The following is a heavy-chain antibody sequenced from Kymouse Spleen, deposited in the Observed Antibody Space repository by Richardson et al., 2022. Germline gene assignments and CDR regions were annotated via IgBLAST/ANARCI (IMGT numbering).Heavy chain of an antibody. Sequence: EVQLVESGGGLVKPGGSLRLSCAASGFTFSNAWMSWVRQAPGKGLEWVGRIKSKTDGGTTDYAAPVKGRFTISRDDSKNTLYLQMNSLKTEDTAVYYCTTGNVLMVYARAAAGQGTLVTVSS. CDR2: IKSKTDGGTT. V-gene: IGHV3-15*01. CDR1: GFTFSNAW. D-gene: IGHD2-8*01. J-gene: IGHJ4*02,IGHJ5*02.